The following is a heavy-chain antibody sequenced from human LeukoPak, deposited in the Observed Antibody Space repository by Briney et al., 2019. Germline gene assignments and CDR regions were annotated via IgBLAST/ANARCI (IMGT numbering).Heavy chain of an antibody. CDR1: GFTFSSYS. V-gene: IGHV3-21*04. Sequence: GGSLRLSCAASGFTFSSYSMNWVRQPPGKGLEWVSSIFPSGGEIHYADSVRGRFTISRDNSKSTLSLQMNSLRAEDTAIYYCATYRQVLLPFESWGQGTLVTVPS. CDR3: ATYRQVLLPFES. J-gene: IGHJ4*02. D-gene: IGHD2-8*02. CDR2: IFPSGGEI.